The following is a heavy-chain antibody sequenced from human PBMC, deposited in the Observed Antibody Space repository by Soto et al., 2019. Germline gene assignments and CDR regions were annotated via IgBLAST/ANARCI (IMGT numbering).Heavy chain of an antibody. V-gene: IGHV1-3*01. Sequence: QVQLVQSGAEVKKPGASLKVSCKASGYTFTSYAMHWVRQAPGQRLEWMGWLNAGNGNTKYSQKFQGRVTITRDTSASTAYMELSSLRSEDTAVYYCAGDGQRDGYNPPRDYWGQGTLVTVSS. CDR1: GYTFTSYA. CDR3: AGDGQRDGYNPPRDY. CDR2: LNAGNGNT. D-gene: IGHD5-12*01. J-gene: IGHJ4*02.